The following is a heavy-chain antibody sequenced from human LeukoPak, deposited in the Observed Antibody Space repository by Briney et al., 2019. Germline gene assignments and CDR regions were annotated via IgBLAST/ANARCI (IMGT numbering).Heavy chain of an antibody. D-gene: IGHD6-19*01. CDR2: IDPRDSYT. J-gene: IGHJ4*02. CDR1: GYSFTSYW. CDR3: ATGGYGSGIYAFDY. Sequence: GESLRISCKGSGYSFTSYWISWVRQMPGKGLEWMGRIDPRDSYTTYSPSFQGHVTISADKSISTAYLQWSSLKASDTAMYYCATGGYGSGIYAFDYWGQGTLVTVSS. V-gene: IGHV5-10-1*01.